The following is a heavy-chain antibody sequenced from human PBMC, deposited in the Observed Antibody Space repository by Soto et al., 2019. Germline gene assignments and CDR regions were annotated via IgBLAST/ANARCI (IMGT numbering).Heavy chain of an antibody. CDR1: GFTFSSYA. CDR2: ISYDGSNK. D-gene: IGHD6-6*01. CDR3: VSSNIVGRPG. Sequence: GGSLRLSCAASGFTFSSYAMHRVRQAPGKGLEWVAVISYDGSNKYYADSVKGRFTISRDNAKSSLYLQMNSLRAEDTAVYYCVSSNIVGRPGGGQGTMVTVSS. V-gene: IGHV3-30-3*01. J-gene: IGHJ3*01.